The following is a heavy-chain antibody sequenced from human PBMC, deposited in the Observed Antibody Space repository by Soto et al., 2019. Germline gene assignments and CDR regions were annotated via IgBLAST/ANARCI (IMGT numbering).Heavy chain of an antibody. V-gene: IGHV4-31*03. CDR3: ARDRGGISSGWDDAFDI. D-gene: IGHD6-19*01. J-gene: IGHJ3*02. CDR2: IYYSGST. Sequence: QVQLQESGPGRVKPSQTLSLTCTVSGGSISSGGYYWSWIRQHPGKGLEWIGYIYYSGSTYYNPSLKSRVTISVDTSKNQFSLKLSSVTAADTAVYYCARDRGGISSGWDDAFDIWGQGTMVTVSS. CDR1: GGSISSGGYY.